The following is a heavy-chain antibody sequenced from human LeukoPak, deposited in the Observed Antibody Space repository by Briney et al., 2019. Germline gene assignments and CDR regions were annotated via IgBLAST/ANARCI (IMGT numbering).Heavy chain of an antibody. V-gene: IGHV3-73*01. Sequence: GGSLRLSCAASGFTFSGSAMHWVRQASGKGLEWVGRIRSKANSYATAYSASVKGRFTISRDDSKNTAYLQMNSLKTEDTAVYYWTSRSEGSGWSFYYWGQGTLVTVSS. CDR2: IRSKANSYAT. J-gene: IGHJ4*02. CDR1: GFTFSGSA. CDR3: TSRSEGSGWSFYY. D-gene: IGHD6-19*01.